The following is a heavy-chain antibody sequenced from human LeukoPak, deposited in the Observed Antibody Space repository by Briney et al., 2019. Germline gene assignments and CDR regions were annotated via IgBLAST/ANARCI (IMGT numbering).Heavy chain of an antibody. D-gene: IGHD6-13*01. V-gene: IGHV1-18*01. Sequence: ASVNVSCRASGYTFTSYGISWVRQAPGQGLEWMVWTSPHNGDTNYAQKLQGRVTMTTDTSTSTAYMELRSLRSDDTAVYYCARVRAAAGIYYFDYWGQGTLVTVSS. CDR2: TSPHNGDT. CDR3: ARVRAAAGIYYFDY. CDR1: GYTFTSYG. J-gene: IGHJ4*02.